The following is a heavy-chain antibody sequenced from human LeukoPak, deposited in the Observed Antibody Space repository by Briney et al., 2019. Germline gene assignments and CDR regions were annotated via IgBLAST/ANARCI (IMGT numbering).Heavy chain of an antibody. J-gene: IGHJ6*04. Sequence: GGSLRLSCAAPGFTVSSNYMSWVRQAPGKGLEWVSVIYSGGSTYYADSVEGRFTISRDNSKNTLYLQMNSLRAEDTAVYYCASLRITIFGVVTPPDVWGKGTTVTVSS. CDR2: IYSGGST. CDR3: ASLRITIFGVVTPPDV. CDR1: GFTVSSNY. V-gene: IGHV3-66*02. D-gene: IGHD3-3*01.